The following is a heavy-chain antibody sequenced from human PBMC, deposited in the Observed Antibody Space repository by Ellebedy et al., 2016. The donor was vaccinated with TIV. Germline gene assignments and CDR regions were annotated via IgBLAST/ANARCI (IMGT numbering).Heavy chain of an antibody. D-gene: IGHD2-2*01. CDR1: GYTFTSYD. J-gene: IGHJ6*02. CDR3: ARRYCSSTSCYGGYYYYGMDV. Sequence: AASVKVSCKASGYTFTSYDINWVRQATGQGLEWMGWMNPNSGNTGYAQKFQGRVTMTRNTSISTAYMELSSLRSEDTAGYYCARRYCSSTSCYGGYYYYGMDVWGQGTTVTVSS. V-gene: IGHV1-8*01. CDR2: MNPNSGNT.